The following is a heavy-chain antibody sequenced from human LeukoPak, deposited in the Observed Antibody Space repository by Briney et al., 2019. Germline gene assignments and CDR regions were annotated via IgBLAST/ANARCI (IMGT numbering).Heavy chain of an antibody. CDR1: GFTFSSYS. D-gene: IGHD3-22*01. CDR3: ARAMMVVANLWGVFDY. V-gene: IGHV3-23*01. J-gene: IGHJ4*02. Sequence: PGGSLRLSCAASGFTFSSYSMNWVRQAPGKGLEWVSGMSGSGGSTYYADSVKGRFTISRDNSKNTLYLQTNSLRAEDTAVYYCARAMMVVANLWGVFDYWGQGTQVTVSS. CDR2: MSGSGGST.